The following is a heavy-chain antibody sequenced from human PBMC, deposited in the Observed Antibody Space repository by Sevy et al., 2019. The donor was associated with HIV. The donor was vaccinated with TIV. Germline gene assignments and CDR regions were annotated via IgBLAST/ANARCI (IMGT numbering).Heavy chain of an antibody. CDR3: ARGLRVQQLVPAGFDP. D-gene: IGHD6-13*01. V-gene: IGHV4-34*01. CDR1: GGSISPYY. J-gene: IGHJ5*02. Sequence: SETLSLTCTVSGGSISPYYWSWIRQPPGKGLEWIGEINHSGSTNYNPSLKSRVTISVDTSKNQFSLKLSSVTAADTAVYYCARGLRVQQLVPAGFDPWGQGTLVTVSS. CDR2: INHSGST.